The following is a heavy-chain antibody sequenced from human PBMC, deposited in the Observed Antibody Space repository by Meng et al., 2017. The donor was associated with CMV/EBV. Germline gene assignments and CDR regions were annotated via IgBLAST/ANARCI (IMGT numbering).Heavy chain of an antibody. Sequence: SGPPLVKPTQTLTLTCTFSGFPLSTSGVGVGWIRQPPGKALEWLALIYRNDDKRYSPSPKSRLTITKDTSKNQVVLTMTNMDPVDAPTYYFAHVMWWSPRADYWGQGTLVTVSS. V-gene: IGHV2-5*01. CDR3: AHVMWWSPRADY. D-gene: IGHD2-21*01. CDR1: GFPLSTSGVG. CDR2: IYRNDDK. J-gene: IGHJ4*02.